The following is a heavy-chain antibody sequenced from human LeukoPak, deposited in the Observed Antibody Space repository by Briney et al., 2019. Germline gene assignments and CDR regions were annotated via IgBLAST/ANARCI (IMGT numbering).Heavy chain of an antibody. D-gene: IGHD3-9*01. Sequence: ASVKVSCKASGYTFTGYYMHWVRQAPGQGLEWMGWINPNSGGTNYAQKFQGRVTMTRDTSISTAYMELSRLRSDDTAVYYCARDGWDDILTGYYRGYFDYWGQGTLVTVSS. CDR1: GYTFTGYY. V-gene: IGHV1-2*02. CDR3: ARDGWDDILTGYYRGYFDY. CDR2: INPNSGGT. J-gene: IGHJ4*02.